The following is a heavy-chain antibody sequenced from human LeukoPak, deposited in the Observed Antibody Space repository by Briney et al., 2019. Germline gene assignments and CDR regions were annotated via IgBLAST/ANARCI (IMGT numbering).Heavy chain of an antibody. CDR3: ASRGLEENWFDP. J-gene: IGHJ5*02. CDR2: IIPIFGTA. CDR1: GGTFSSYA. D-gene: IGHD3/OR15-3a*01. Sequence: SVKVSCKASGGTFSSYAISWVRQAPGQGLEWMGGIIPIFGTANYAQKFQGRVTITTDESTSTAYMELSSLRSEDTAVYYCASRGLEENWFDPWGQGTLVTVSS. V-gene: IGHV1-69*05.